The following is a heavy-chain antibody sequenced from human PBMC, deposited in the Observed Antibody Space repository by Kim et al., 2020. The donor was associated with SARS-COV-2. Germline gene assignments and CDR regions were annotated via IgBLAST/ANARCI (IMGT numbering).Heavy chain of an antibody. CDR3: ARLMDCSTSNCKAFDI. Sequence: GESLKISCKGSGYSFDTYWIGWVRQMPGKGLEWMAIIYPRDSDTKYSPSFQGQVPISADKSITTAYLHWSSLTASDTAMYYCARLMDCSTSNCKAFDIWGQGTVVTVSS. J-gene: IGHJ3*02. CDR2: IYPRDSDT. V-gene: IGHV5-51*01. D-gene: IGHD2-2*01. CDR1: GYSFDTYW.